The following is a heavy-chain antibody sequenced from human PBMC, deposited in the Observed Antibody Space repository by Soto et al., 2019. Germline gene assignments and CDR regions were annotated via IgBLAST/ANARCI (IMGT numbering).Heavy chain of an antibody. J-gene: IGHJ4*02. D-gene: IGHD4-17*01. CDR1: GVTFDDYA. CDR2: ISWNSGSI. CDR3: AKGPLTTVTTGYCFDY. V-gene: IGHV3-9*01. Sequence: PGGSLRLSCAASGVTFDDYAIHWGRQAQGKGLEWVSGISWNSGSIGYADSVKGRFTISRDNAKNSLYLQMNSLRAEDTALYYCAKGPLTTVTTGYCFDYWGQGTLVTVSS.